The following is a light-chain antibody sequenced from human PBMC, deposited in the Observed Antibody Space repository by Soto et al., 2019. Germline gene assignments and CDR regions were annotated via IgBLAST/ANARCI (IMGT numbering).Light chain of an antibody. J-gene: IGKJ4*02. CDR1: QGMSSY. V-gene: IGKV1-8*01. Sequence: AIRVTHTRSSLSLSPRDRVTLSCRASQGMSSYLAWYQKKPGKAPKLLIYAASTLQSGVPSRFSGSGSGTDFTLTISSLEPEDFAVYYCQQRNNWPLTFGGGTKVDI. CDR2: AAS. CDR3: QQRNNWPLT.